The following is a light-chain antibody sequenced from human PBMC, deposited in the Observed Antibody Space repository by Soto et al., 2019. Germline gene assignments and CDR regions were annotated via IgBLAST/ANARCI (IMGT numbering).Light chain of an antibody. CDR3: QQSYSNVMYT. CDR2: SAS. CDR1: QSVSTY. J-gene: IGKJ2*01. Sequence: DIQMTQSPSSLSASVGDRVTITCRASQSVSTYLNWYQQKPGKAPKVLISSASTLQSGVPSRFSGSGSGTAFTLTISSLQPEDFATYYCQQSYSNVMYTFGQGTKLELK. V-gene: IGKV1-39*01.